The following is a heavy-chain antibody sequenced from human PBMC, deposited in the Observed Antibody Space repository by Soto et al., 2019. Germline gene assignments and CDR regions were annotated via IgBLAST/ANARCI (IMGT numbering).Heavy chain of an antibody. J-gene: IGHJ5*02. CDR3: AKGGVFRSIVVVVVPTPSTDWFDP. Sequence: GGSLRLSCVASGFIFDEYAMHWVRQAPGKGLEWVAGISWNSSSIDYADSVKGRFTISRDNTKNSLYLQMNTLRAEDTALYYCAKGGVFRSIVVVVVPTPSTDWFDPWGQGTLVTVSS. CDR1: GFIFDEYA. D-gene: IGHD2-15*01. V-gene: IGHV3-9*01. CDR2: ISWNSSSI.